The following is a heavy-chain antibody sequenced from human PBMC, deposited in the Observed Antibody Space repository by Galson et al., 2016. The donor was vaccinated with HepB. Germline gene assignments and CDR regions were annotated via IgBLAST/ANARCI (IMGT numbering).Heavy chain of an antibody. Sequence: CAISGDSVSSNSAAWNWIRQSPSRGLEWLGRTYKNYATSVKSRITINSDTSKNQFSLHLNSVTPDDTAVYYCARGIWNSFDVWGQGTVVTVSS. CDR3: ARGIWNSFDV. D-gene: IGHD2-15*01. J-gene: IGHJ3*01. CDR1: GDSVSSNSAA. V-gene: IGHV6-1*01. CDR2: TYK.